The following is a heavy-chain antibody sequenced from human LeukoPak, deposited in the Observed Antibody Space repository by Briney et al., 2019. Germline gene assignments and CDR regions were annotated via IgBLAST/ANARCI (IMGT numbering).Heavy chain of an antibody. J-gene: IGHJ4*02. D-gene: IGHD6-19*01. CDR1: GYTFTSYD. CDR3: ARGEQWLVPYYLDY. V-gene: IGHV1-8*03. CDR2: MNPNSGNT. Sequence: ASVKVSCKASGYTFTSYDINWVRQATGQGLEWMGWMNPNSGNTGYAQKFQGRVTITRNTSISTAYMELSSLRSEDTAVYYCARGEQWLVPYYLDYWGQGTLVTVSS.